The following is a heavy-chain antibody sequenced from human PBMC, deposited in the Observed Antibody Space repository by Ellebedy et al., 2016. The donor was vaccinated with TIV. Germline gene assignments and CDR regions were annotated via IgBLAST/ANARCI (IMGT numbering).Heavy chain of an antibody. CDR3: ARHRGGAVITSAFDS. CDR1: GYRFDSFW. J-gene: IGHJ4*02. V-gene: IGHV5-51*01. D-gene: IGHD3-16*01. Sequence: PGGSLRLSCAASGYRFDSFWIGWVRQLPAKGLEWMGIIYPGDSDARYNPSFQGHVTISADKSTSTAYLQWNSLKASDTAMYYCARHRGGAVITSAFDSWGQGALVTVSS. CDR2: IYPGDSDA.